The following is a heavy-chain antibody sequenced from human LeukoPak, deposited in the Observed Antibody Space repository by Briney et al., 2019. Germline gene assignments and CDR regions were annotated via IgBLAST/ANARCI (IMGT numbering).Heavy chain of an antibody. CDR1: GYTFTGYY. CDR3: ARDRVKSITIFAGFDP. D-gene: IGHD3-3*01. J-gene: IGHJ5*02. CDR2: INPNSGGT. Sequence: ASVKVSCKASGYTFTGYYMHWVRQAPGQGLEWMGRINPNSGGTNYAQKFQGRGTMTRDTSISTAYMELSRLRSDDTAVYYWARDRVKSITIFAGFDPWGQGTLVTVSS. V-gene: IGHV1-2*06.